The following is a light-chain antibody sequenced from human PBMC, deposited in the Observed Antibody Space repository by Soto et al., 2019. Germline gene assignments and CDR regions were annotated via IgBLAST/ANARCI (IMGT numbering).Light chain of an antibody. CDR1: SSNIGNNY. V-gene: IGLV1-51*01. Sequence: QSVLTQPPSVSEAPGQRVTISCSGSSSNIGNNYVSWYQQVPGTAPKLLIYDNNKRISGIPDRFSGSKSGTSATLGITGLQTGDEADYYCGTWDSSLSGVVFGGGTKLTVL. CDR2: DNN. CDR3: GTWDSSLSGVV. J-gene: IGLJ2*01.